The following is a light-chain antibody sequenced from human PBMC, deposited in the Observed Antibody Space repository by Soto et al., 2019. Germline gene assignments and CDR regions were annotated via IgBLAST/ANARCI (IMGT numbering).Light chain of an antibody. Sequence: QSALTQPASVSGSPGQSITISCTGTSSDVGFYNYVAWYQQHPGKAPKLMIYDVSNRPSGVSNRFSGSKSGNTASLTISGLQAEDEAAYYCSSYTITSTRIFGGGTKLTVL. CDR1: SSDVGFYNY. CDR3: SSYTITSTRI. CDR2: DVS. V-gene: IGLV2-14*01. J-gene: IGLJ2*01.